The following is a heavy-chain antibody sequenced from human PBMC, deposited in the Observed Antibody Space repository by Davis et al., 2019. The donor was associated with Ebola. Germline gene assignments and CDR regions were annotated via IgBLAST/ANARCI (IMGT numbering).Heavy chain of an antibody. V-gene: IGHV1-46*01. CDR3: ARTSLPIGYEGFQH. Sequence: ASVKVSCKASGYTFTNYYMHWVRQAPGQGLEWMGMINPNDGRTIYAQKFQGRVTVTRDTSTTTVYMDLSSLRSEDTAVYYCARTSLPIGYEGFQHWGQGTLVTVSS. CDR2: INPNDGRT. J-gene: IGHJ1*01. CDR1: GYTFTNYY. D-gene: IGHD6-13*01.